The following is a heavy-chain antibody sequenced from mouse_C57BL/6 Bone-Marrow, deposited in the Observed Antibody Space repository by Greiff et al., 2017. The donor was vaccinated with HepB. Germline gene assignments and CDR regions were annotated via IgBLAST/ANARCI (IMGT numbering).Heavy chain of an antibody. CDR1: GYTFTSYW. CDR3: TREGTTVVAEGFAY. Sequence: EVQLQQSGTVLARPGASVKMSCKTSGYTFTSYWMHWVKQRPGQGLEWIGAIYPGNSDTSYNQKFKGKAKLTAVTSASTAYMELSSLTNEDSAVYYCTREGTTVVAEGFAYWGQGTLVTVSA. CDR2: IYPGNSDT. J-gene: IGHJ3*01. V-gene: IGHV1-5*01. D-gene: IGHD1-1*01.